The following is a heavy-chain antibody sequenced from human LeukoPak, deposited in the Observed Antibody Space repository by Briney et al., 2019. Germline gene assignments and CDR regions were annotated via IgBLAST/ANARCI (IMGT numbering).Heavy chain of an antibody. J-gene: IGHJ6*03. D-gene: IGHD1-26*01. Sequence: AASVKVSCKASGYIFTSYYMHWVRQAPGQGLEWMGIINPSGGSTSYAQKFQGRVTMTRDMSTSTVYMELSSLRSEDTAVYYCARARVVGATYYYYMDVRGKGTTVTVSS. CDR1: GYIFTSYY. V-gene: IGHV1-46*01. CDR2: INPSGGST. CDR3: ARARVVGATYYYYMDV.